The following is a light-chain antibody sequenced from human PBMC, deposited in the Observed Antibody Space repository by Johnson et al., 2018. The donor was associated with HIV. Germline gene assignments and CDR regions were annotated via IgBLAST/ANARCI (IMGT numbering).Light chain of an antibody. CDR1: KSNIGNNY. J-gene: IGLJ1*01. CDR3: GTWDSSLSAGYV. CDR2: ENN. V-gene: IGLV1-51*02. Sequence: QSVLTQPPSVSAAPGQKVTISCSGTKSNIGNNYVSWYQQFPGTAPKLLIYENNKRSSGIPDRFSGSKSGTSATLGITGLQTGDEADYYCGTWDSSLSAGYVFGTGTKVTVL.